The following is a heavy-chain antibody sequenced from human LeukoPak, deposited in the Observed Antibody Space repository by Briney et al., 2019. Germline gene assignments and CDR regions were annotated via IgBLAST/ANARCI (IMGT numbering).Heavy chain of an antibody. Sequence: GGSLRLSCAASGFTFSSYIFSWVRQAPGKGLEWVAYISGNSGTIYYAGSVKGRFFISRDNAKNSLYLQMNSLKAEDAAVYYRATDPRGIHFDYWGQGTRVTVSA. J-gene: IGHJ4*02. CDR1: GFTFSSYI. CDR2: ISGNSGTI. V-gene: IGHV3-48*04. CDR3: ATDPRGIHFDY.